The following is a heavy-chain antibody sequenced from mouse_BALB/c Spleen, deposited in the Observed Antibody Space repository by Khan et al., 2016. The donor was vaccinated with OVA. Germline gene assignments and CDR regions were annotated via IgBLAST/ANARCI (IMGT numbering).Heavy chain of an antibody. V-gene: IGHV3-2*02. Sequence: EVQLQESGPGLVKPAQSLTLSCTVTGYSITSDYAWNWIRQVPGNKMEWRGVISYSGNTKYNPSLKSRISITRDTSKNQFVLQFNSVTTEDTSSYFCARGYGGDFDYWGQGTSLTVSS. J-gene: IGHJ2*02. CDR2: ISYSGNT. D-gene: IGHD1-1*02. CDR3: ARGYGGDFDY. CDR1: GYSITSDYA.